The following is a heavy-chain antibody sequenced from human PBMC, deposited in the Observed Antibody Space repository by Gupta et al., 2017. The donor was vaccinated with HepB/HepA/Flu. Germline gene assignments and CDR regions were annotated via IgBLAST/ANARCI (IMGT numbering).Heavy chain of an antibody. CDR2: SVGSGNT. Sequence: SVGSGNTKYSQKFQGRVTITRDTSATTVYMELSTLRSEDTAVYYCAREKGYRYGYDYWGQGALVTVSS. CDR3: AREKGYRYGYDY. D-gene: IGHD5-18*01. V-gene: IGHV1-3*01. J-gene: IGHJ4*02.